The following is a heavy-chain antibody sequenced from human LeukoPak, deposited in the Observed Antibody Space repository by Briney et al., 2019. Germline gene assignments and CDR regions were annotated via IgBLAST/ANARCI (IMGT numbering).Heavy chain of an antibody. CDR3: AKSLESLYYDSTSDAFDI. D-gene: IGHD3-22*01. J-gene: IGHJ3*02. CDR1: GFTFDDYA. V-gene: IGHV3-43*02. Sequence: GGSQRLSCAASGFTFDDYAMHWVRQAPGKGLEWVSLISGDGGSTYYADSVKGRFTISRDNSKNSLYLQMNSLRTEDTALYYCAKSLESLYYDSTSDAFDIWGQGTMVTVSS. CDR2: ISGDGGST.